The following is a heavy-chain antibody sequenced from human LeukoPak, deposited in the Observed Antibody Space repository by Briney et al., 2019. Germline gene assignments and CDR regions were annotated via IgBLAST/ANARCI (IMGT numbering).Heavy chain of an antibody. D-gene: IGHD3-10*01. V-gene: IGHV3-30*02. CDR3: AKVALWFGELFRLDY. CDR1: GFTFSSYG. Sequence: GGSLRLSCAASGFTFSSYGMHWVRQAPGKGLEWVAFIRYDGSNKYYADSVKGRFTISRDNSKNTLYLQMNSLRAEDTAVYYCAKVALWFGELFRLDYWGQGTLVTVSS. CDR2: IRYDGSNK. J-gene: IGHJ4*02.